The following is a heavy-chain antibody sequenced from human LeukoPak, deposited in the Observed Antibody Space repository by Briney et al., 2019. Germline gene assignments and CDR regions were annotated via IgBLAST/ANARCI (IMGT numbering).Heavy chain of an antibody. D-gene: IGHD3-22*01. J-gene: IGHJ3*02. Sequence: GGSLRLSCAASGFTFSNAWMSWVRQAPGKGLEWVGRIKSKTDGGTTDYAAPVKGRFTISRDDSKNTLYLQMNSLKTEDTAVYYCTTTNPYYYDSSGPHDAFDIRGQGTMVTVSS. CDR1: GFTFSNAW. CDR2: IKSKTDGGTT. V-gene: IGHV3-15*01. CDR3: TTTNPYYYDSSGPHDAFDI.